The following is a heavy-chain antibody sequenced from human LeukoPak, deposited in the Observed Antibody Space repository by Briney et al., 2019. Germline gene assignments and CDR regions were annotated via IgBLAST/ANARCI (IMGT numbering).Heavy chain of an antibody. V-gene: IGHV1-69*13. D-gene: IGHD4-11*01. CDR1: GGTFSSYA. CDR2: IIPIFGTA. CDR3: AREDRLSNPDAFDI. Sequence: GASVKVSCKASGGTFSSYAISWVRQAPGQGLEWMGGIIPIFGTANYAQKFQGRVTITADESTSTAYMELSSLRSEDTAVYYCAREDRLSNPDAFDIWGQGTMVTVSS. J-gene: IGHJ3*02.